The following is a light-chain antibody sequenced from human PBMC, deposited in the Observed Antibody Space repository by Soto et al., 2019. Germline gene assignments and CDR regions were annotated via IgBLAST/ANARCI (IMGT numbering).Light chain of an antibody. J-gene: IGLJ1*01. V-gene: IGLV2-23*01. CDR1: RSDVGSYNL. CDR2: EGS. CDR3: CSYAGSSSIYV. Sequence: QSALTQPASVSGSPGQSITISCTGTRSDVGSYNLVSWYQQHPGKAPKLMIYEGSKRPSGVSNRFSGSKSGNTASLTISGLQAEDEADYYCCSYAGSSSIYVFGTGTKVTVL.